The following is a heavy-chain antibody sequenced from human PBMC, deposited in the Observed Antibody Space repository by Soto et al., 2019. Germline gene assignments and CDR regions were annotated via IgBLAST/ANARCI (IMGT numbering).Heavy chain of an antibody. CDR3: ASGDCSSTSCYNY. CDR2: ISSSSSYT. J-gene: IGHJ4*02. Sequence: KAGGSLRLSCAASGFTFRDYYMSWIRQAPGKGLEWVSYISSSSSYTNYADSVKGRFTISRDNVKNSLYLQMNSLRAEDTAVYYCASGDCSSTSCYNYWRQGTLVTVSS. V-gene: IGHV3-11*06. CDR1: GFTFRDYY. D-gene: IGHD2-2*02.